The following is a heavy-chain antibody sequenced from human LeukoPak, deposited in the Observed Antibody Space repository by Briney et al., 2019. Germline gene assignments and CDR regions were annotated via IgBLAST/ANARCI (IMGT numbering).Heavy chain of an antibody. CDR3: ARGDPAGPPSLWWYFDL. V-gene: IGHV4-30-4*01. Sequence: PSETLSLTCTVSGGSISSGDYYWSWIRQPPGKGLEWIGYIYYSGSTYYNPSLKSRVTISVDTSKNQFSLKLSSVTAADTAVYYCARGDPAGPPSLWWYFDLWGRGTLVTVSS. D-gene: IGHD6-25*01. CDR2: IYYSGST. J-gene: IGHJ2*01. CDR1: GGSISSGDYY.